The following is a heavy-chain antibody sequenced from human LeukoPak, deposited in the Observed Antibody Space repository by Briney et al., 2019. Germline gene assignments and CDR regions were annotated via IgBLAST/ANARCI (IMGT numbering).Heavy chain of an antibody. CDR1: GFTFSAYA. CDR2: ASGAGGST. D-gene: IGHD4-23*01. V-gene: IGHV3-23*01. J-gene: IGHJ4*02. Sequence: GGSLRLSCAASGFTFSAYAMNWVRQAPGKGLEWVSSASGAGGSTSYADSVKGRFTISRDNSKRMVYLQMNSLRAEDTAVYHCTVDLDYWGQGTLVTVSS. CDR3: TVDLDY.